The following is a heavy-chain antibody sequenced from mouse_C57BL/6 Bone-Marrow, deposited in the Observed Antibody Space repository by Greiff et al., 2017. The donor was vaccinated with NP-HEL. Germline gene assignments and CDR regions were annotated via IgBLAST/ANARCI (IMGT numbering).Heavy chain of an antibody. CDR2: IDPSDSYT. J-gene: IGHJ2*01. CDR3: ASYFDY. CDR1: GYTFTSYW. V-gene: IGHV1-50*01. Sequence: QVHVKQPGAELVKPGASVKLSCKASGYTFTSYWMQWVKQRPGQGLEWIGEIDPSDSYTNYNQKFKGKATLTVDTSSSTAYMQLISLTSEDSAVYYCASYFDYWGQGTTLTVSS.